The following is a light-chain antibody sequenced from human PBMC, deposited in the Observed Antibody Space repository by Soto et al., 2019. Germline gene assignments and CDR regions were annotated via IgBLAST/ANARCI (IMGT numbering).Light chain of an antibody. J-gene: IGKJ2*01. V-gene: IGKV1-39*01. CDR1: QTISSY. Sequence: DLQMTQSPSSLSASVGDRVTITCRASQTISSYLNWYQQKPGKAPKLLIYAASSLQSGVPSRFSGSGSGTDFTLTISSLQPEDFATYYCQQSNSIPYTFGQGTKLEIK. CDR3: QQSNSIPYT. CDR2: AAS.